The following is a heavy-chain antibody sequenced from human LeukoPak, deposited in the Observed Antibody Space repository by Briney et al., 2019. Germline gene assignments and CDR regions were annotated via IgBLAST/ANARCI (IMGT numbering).Heavy chain of an antibody. J-gene: IGHJ4*02. D-gene: IGHD3-9*01. CDR1: GFTFNNYA. V-gene: IGHV3-23*01. Sequence: GGSLRLYCAASGFTFNNYAMNSVRYAPGYGLEWVSSISGSGGSTYADSVKGRFTISRDNSKNTLYLQMNSLRAEDTALYYCAKVRYVGYYFDTWGQGTLVTVSS. CDR2: ISGSGGST. CDR3: AKVRYVGYYFDT.